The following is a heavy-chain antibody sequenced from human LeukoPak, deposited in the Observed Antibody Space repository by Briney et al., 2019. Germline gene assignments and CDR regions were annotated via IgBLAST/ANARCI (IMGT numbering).Heavy chain of an antibody. J-gene: IGHJ4*02. CDR2: ISYDGSNK. Sequence: GRSLRLSCAASGFTFSSYAMHWVRQAPGKGLEWVAVISYDGSNKYYADSVKGRFTISRDNSKNTLYLRMNSLRAEDTAVYYCAREAIFEQLAKYYFDYWGQGTLVTVSS. CDR3: AREAIFEQLAKYYFDY. CDR1: GFTFSSYA. V-gene: IGHV3-30*04. D-gene: IGHD3-3*01.